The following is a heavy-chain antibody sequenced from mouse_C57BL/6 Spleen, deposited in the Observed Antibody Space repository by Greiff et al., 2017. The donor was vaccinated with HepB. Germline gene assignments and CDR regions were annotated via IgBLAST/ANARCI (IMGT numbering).Heavy chain of an antibody. V-gene: IGHV1-81*01. CDR2: IYPRSGNT. CDR3: ETCGITTVGARYYAMDY. CDR1: GYTFTSYG. D-gene: IGHD1-1*01. Sequence: VKLQQSGAELARPGASVKLSCKASGYTFTSYGISWVKQRTGQGLEWIGEIYPRSGNTYYNEKFKGKATLTADKSSSTAYMELRSLTSEDSAVYFCETCGITTVGARYYAMDYWGQGTSVTVSS. J-gene: IGHJ4*01.